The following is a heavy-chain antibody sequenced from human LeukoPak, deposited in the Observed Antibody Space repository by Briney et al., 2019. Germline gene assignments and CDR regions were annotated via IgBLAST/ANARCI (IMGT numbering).Heavy chain of an antibody. CDR1: GGSISSYY. CDR2: IYYSGST. D-gene: IGHD6-25*01. Sequence: SETLSLTCTVSGGSISSYYWSWIRQPPGKGLEWIGYIYYSGSTNYNPSLKSRVTISVDTSKNQFSLKLSSVTAANTAVYYCARQGGGFWYFDLWGRGTLVTVSS. J-gene: IGHJ2*01. V-gene: IGHV4-59*08. CDR3: ARQGGGFWYFDL.